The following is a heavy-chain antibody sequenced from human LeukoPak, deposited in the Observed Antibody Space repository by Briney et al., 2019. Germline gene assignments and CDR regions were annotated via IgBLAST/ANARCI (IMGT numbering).Heavy chain of an antibody. CDR3: AKDRYYGSGSYLDY. D-gene: IGHD3-10*01. V-gene: IGHV3-9*01. CDR1: GFTFDDYA. J-gene: IGHJ4*02. CDR2: ISWNSGSI. Sequence: PGRSLRLSCAASGFTFDDYAMHWVRQAPGKGLEWVSGISWNSGSIGYADSVKGRFTISRDNAKNSLYLQMSSLRAEDTALYYCAKDRYYGSGSYLDYWGQGTLVTVSS.